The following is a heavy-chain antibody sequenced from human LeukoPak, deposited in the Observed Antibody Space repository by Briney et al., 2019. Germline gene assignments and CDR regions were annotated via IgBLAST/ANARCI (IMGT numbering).Heavy chain of an antibody. J-gene: IGHJ4*02. Sequence: GGSLRLSCSASGFTFSTYGTYWVRQAPGKGLEYVSAITSNGGSTYYADSVKGRFTISRDNSKNTLYLQMSTLRAEDTAVYYCVTRYSSGWYDYWGQGTLVTVSS. CDR2: ITSNGGST. V-gene: IGHV3-64D*09. CDR3: VTRYSSGWYDY. CDR1: GFTFSTYG. D-gene: IGHD6-19*01.